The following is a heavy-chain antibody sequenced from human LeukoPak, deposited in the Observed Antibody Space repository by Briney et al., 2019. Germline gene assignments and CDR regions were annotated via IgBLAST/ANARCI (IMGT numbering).Heavy chain of an antibody. D-gene: IGHD1-1*01. CDR3: AKVEGASKASVY. Sequence: GGSLRLSCAAAGLTFSNYAMTWVRQAPGKGLEWVSSISGSGGSTYYADSVKGQFTISRDNSKNTLYLQMYSLRAEDTAVYYCAKVEGASKASVYWGQGALVTVSS. J-gene: IGHJ4*02. CDR1: GLTFSNYA. CDR2: ISGSGGST. V-gene: IGHV3-23*01.